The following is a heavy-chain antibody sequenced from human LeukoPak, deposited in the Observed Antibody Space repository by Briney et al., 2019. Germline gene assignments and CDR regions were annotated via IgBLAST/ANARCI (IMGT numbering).Heavy chain of an antibody. J-gene: IGHJ6*02. CDR3: ARGISAGGMDV. V-gene: IGHV3-21*01. CDR1: GFTFSSYS. D-gene: IGHD2-15*01. CDR2: ISSSSSYI. Sequence: GGSLRLSCAASGFTFSSYSMNWVRQAPGKGLEWVSSISSSSSYIHYADSVKGRFTISRDNAKNSLYLQMNSLRAEDTAVYYCARGISAGGMDVWGQGTTVTVSS.